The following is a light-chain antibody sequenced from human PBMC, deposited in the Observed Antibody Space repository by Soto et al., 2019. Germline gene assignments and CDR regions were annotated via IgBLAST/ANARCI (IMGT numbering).Light chain of an antibody. CDR2: SNN. Sequence: QPVLTQPPSASGTPGQRVTISCSGSSSNIGSFSVNWYQQFPGTAPKLLIYSNNQRPSGVPDRFSGSKSGTSASLAISGLESGDEADYYCAAWDDSLNAVVFGGGTKLTVL. V-gene: IGLV1-44*01. J-gene: IGLJ2*01. CDR1: SSNIGSFS. CDR3: AAWDDSLNAVV.